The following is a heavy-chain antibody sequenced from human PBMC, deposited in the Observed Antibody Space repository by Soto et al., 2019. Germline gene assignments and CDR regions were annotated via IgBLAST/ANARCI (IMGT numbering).Heavy chain of an antibody. J-gene: IGHJ5*02. CDR2: IWYDGRNK. CDR1: GFTFSSYG. D-gene: IGHD1-7*01. V-gene: IGHV3-33*01. Sequence: QVHLGESGGGVVQPGRSLRLSCAASGFTFSSYGMHWVRQAPGKGLEWVAVIWYDGRNKYYADSVEGRFTISRDNSKNTLFLQMNSLRADDTGVYSCARDRPELSWGFAPWGQGTLVTVSS. CDR3: ARDRPELSWGFAP.